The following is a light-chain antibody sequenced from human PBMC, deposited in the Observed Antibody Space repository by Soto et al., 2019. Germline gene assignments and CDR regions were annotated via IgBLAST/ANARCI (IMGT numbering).Light chain of an antibody. CDR1: QSVSSN. CDR3: QQYNNWPLT. Sequence: EIVMTQSPSILSASPGERATISCRASQSVSSNLAWYQQKPGQAPRLLIYGASTRATGIPARFSGSGSGTDVTLTISSLQSEDFEGYYCQQYNNWPLTFGGGTKVEIK. CDR2: GAS. V-gene: IGKV3-15*01. J-gene: IGKJ4*01.